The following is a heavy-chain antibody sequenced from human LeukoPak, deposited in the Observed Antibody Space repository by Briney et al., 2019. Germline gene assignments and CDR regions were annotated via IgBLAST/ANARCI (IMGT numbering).Heavy chain of an antibody. CDR2: ISGDGGST. D-gene: IGHD2-15*01. J-gene: IGHJ4*02. CDR3: TRAFEGYCSSGRCPDFDY. V-gene: IGHV3-43*02. Sequence: GGSLRLSCAASGFTFDDFAMHWVRQAPGKGLEWVSLISGDGGSTYYADSVKGRFTISRDNAKDLLYLQMNSLRAEDTAVYYCTRAFEGYCSSGRCPDFDYWGQGALVTVSS. CDR1: GFTFDDFA.